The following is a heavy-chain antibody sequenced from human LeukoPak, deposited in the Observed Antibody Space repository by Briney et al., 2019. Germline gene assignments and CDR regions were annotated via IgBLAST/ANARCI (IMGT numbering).Heavy chain of an antibody. D-gene: IGHD6-6*01. CDR3: ARSNPRLVDY. CDR1: GGSFSGYY. Sequence: SETLSLTWAVYGGSFSGYYWSWIRQPPGKGLEWIGEINHSGSTNYNPSLKSRVTISVDTSKNQFSLKLSSVTAADTAVYYCARSNPRLVDYWGQGTLVTVSS. J-gene: IGHJ4*02. CDR2: INHSGST. V-gene: IGHV4-34*01.